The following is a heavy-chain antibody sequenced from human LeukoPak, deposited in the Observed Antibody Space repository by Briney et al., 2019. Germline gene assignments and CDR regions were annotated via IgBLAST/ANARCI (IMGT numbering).Heavy chain of an antibody. V-gene: IGHV1-8*01. J-gene: IGHJ6*02. D-gene: IGHD2-2*01. CDR3: ARSVPLPYYYGMDV. Sequence: ASVKVSCKASGYTFSSYDINWVRQATGQGLEWMGWMNPNSGNTGYAQKFQGRVTMTRNTSISTAYMELSSLRSEDTAVYYCARSVPLPYYYGMDVWGQGTTVTVSS. CDR2: MNPNSGNT. CDR1: GYTFSSYD.